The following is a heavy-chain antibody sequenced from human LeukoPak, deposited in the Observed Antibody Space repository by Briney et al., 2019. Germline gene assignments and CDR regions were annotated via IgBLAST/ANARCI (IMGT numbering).Heavy chain of an antibody. Sequence: GGSLRLSCEVSGVIFEQYGMHWVRQAPGKGLEWVAGISWNGVTINYGDSVKGRFTISRDNAKSFLYLQMNRLRPEDTALYYCVKDISGWSYFDYWGQGTRVTVSP. J-gene: IGHJ4*02. CDR2: ISWNGVTI. V-gene: IGHV3-9*01. CDR3: VKDISGWSYFDY. D-gene: IGHD6-19*01. CDR1: GVIFEQYG.